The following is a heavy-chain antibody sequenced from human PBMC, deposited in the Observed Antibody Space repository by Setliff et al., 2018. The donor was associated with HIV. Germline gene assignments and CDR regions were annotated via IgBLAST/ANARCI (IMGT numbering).Heavy chain of an antibody. Sequence: NPSETLSLTCTVSGYSISSGYYWGWIRQPPGKGLEWIGSIYHSGITYYNSSLKSRVTISVDTSKNQFSLNLTSVTAADTAVYYCARLGYSGSLVGAFDIWGQGTMVTVTS. D-gene: IGHD1-26*01. CDR3: ARLGYSGSLVGAFDI. CDR2: IYHSGIT. J-gene: IGHJ3*02. CDR1: GYSISSGYY. V-gene: IGHV4-38-2*02.